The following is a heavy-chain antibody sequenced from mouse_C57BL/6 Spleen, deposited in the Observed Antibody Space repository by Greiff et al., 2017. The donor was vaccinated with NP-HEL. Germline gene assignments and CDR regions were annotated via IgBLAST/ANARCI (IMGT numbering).Heavy chain of an antibody. CDR1: GYTFTDYE. V-gene: IGHV1-15*01. D-gene: IGHD2-1*01. J-gene: IGHJ4*01. CDR3: TRRIYYGNSLYAMDY. Sequence: QVQLQQSGAELVRPGASVTLSCKASGYTFTDYEMHWVKQTPVHGLEWIGAIDPETGGTAYNQKFKGKAILTADKSSSTAYMELRSLTSEDSAVYYCTRRIYYGNSLYAMDYWGQGTSVTVSS. CDR2: IDPETGGT.